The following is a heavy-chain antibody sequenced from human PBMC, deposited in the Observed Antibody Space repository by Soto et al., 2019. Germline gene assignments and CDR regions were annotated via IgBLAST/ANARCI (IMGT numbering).Heavy chain of an antibody. CDR3: ARVKYWSSTNCYEYDAFDI. CDR1: GGTFSSYT. J-gene: IGHJ3*02. Sequence: SVKVSCRASGGTFSSYTISWVRQAPGQGLEWMGRIIPILGIATYAQKFQGRVTITANKSTTTAYMELSSLRSEDAAEYCCARVKYWSSTNCYEYDAFDIWGQGTMVTVSS. CDR2: IIPILGIA. D-gene: IGHD2-2*01. V-gene: IGHV1-69*02.